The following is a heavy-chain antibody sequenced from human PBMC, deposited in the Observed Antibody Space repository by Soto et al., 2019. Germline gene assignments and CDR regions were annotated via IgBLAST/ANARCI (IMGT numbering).Heavy chain of an antibody. J-gene: IGHJ6*02. CDR2: ISQDGSNK. V-gene: IGHV3-30-3*01. Sequence: QVQLVESGGGVVQPGRSLRLSCAASGFTFSNYAMHWVRQAPGKGLEWVAVISQDGSNKYYAESVKGLFTISRDNSKYTLHLQMYSLRGEETAVYYCARGAPPGYSNYAKVVWGQGTTVTVSS. CDR1: GFTFSNYA. CDR3: ARGAPPGYSNYAKVV. D-gene: IGHD4-4*01.